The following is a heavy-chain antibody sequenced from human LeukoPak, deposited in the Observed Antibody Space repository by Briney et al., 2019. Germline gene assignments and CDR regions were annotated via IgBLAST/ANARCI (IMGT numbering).Heavy chain of an antibody. CDR3: ARQRYSRGWLFDY. CDR2: IYYSGST. D-gene: IGHD6-19*01. CDR1: GGSISSSSYY. J-gene: IGHJ4*02. V-gene: IGHV4-39*01. Sequence: PSETLSLTCTVSGGSISSSSYYWGWIRQPPGKGLEWIGSIYYSGSTYYNPSLKSRVTISVDTSKNQFSLKLSSVTAADTAVYYCARQRYSRGWLFDYWGQGTLVTVSS.